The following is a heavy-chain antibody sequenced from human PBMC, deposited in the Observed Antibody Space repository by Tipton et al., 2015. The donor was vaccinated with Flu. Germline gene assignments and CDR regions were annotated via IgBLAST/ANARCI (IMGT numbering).Heavy chain of an antibody. D-gene: IGHD3-10*01. CDR2: INHSGST. V-gene: IGHV4-34*01. Sequence: TLSLTCAVYGGSFSGYYWSWIRQPPGKGLEWIGEINHSGSTNYNPSLKSRVTISVDTSKNQFSLKLSYVTAADTAVHYCARGGPIRFLWFGELFIVPRRTTGYYGMDVWGQGTAVTVSS. CDR1: GGSFSGYY. J-gene: IGHJ6*02. CDR3: ARGGPIRFLWFGELFIVPRRTTGYYGMDV.